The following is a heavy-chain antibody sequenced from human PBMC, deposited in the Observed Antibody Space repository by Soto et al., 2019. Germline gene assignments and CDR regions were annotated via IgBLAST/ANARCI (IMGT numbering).Heavy chain of an antibody. CDR1: GYIFVNYG. V-gene: IGHV1-18*01. Sequence: QVQLVQSGDEVKKPGASVKVSCKASGYIFVNYGIAWVRQAPGQGLEWMGWISPYTGNAHSATQVQGRLTMTTDTSTSTGYMDLGSLTSDDTAVYYCVMVDNYVTPTPQDVWGQGTTVTVSS. CDR2: ISPYTGNA. D-gene: IGHD3-16*01. CDR3: VMVDNYVTPTPQDV. J-gene: IGHJ6*02.